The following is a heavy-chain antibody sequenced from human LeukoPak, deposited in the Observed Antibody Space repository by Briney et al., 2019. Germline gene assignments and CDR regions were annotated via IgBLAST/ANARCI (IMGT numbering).Heavy chain of an antibody. CDR3: ARSPDDAFDI. CDR2: ICHTGTT. V-gene: IGHV4-31*03. CDR1: GGSIRRGGHD. J-gene: IGHJ3*02. Sequence: PSQTLSLTCTVSGGSIRRGGHDWAWIRQHPGKGLEWIAYICHTGTTYYNPSLKSRVNISVDTSKNQFSLKLSFVTTADTAVYYSARSPDDAFDIWGQGTMVTVSS.